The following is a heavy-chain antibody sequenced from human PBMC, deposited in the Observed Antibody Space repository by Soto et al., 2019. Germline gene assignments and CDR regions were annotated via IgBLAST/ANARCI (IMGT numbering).Heavy chain of an antibody. J-gene: IGHJ4*02. CDR2: ISYDGSNK. D-gene: IGHD6-13*01. CDR1: GFTFSSYG. CDR3: AKDLAEGSSWFDFDY. Sequence: QVQLVESGGGVVQPGRSLRLSCAASGFTFSSYGMHWVRQAPGKGLAWVAVISYDGSNKYYADSVKGRFTISRDNAKNTLYLQMNSLRAEDTAVYYCAKDLAEGSSWFDFDYWGQGTLVTVSS. V-gene: IGHV3-30*18.